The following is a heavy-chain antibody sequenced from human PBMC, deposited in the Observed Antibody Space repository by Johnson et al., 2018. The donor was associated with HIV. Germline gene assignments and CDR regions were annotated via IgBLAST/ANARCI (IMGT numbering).Heavy chain of an antibody. CDR3: ALVLGYCSGGSCYDAFDI. D-gene: IGHD2-15*01. CDR1: GFTFSSYW. J-gene: IGHJ3*02. CDR2: IKQDGSEK. V-gene: IGHV3-7*01. Sequence: VQLVESGGGVVQPGRSLRLSCAASGFTFSSYWMSWVRQAPGKGLEWVANIKQDGSEKYYVDSVKGRFTISRDNAKNSLYLQMNSLRAEDTAVYYCALVLGYCSGGSCYDAFDIWGQGTMVTVSS.